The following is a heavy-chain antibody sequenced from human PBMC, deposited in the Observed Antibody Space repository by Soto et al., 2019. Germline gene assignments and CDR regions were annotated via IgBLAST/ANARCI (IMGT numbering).Heavy chain of an antibody. D-gene: IGHD6-6*01. CDR1: GFAFSSYA. CDR3: ARPEYSSSSYGMDV. J-gene: IGHJ6*02. CDR2: ISSSSSTI. Sequence: GGSLRLSCAASGFAFSSYAMSWVRQAPGKGLEWVSYISSSSSTIYYADSVKGRFTISRDNAKNSLYLQMNSLRDEDTAVYYCARPEYSSSSYGMDVWGQGTTVTVSS. V-gene: IGHV3-48*02.